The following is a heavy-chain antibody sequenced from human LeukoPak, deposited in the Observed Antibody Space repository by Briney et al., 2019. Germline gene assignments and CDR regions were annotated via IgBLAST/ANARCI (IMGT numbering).Heavy chain of an antibody. Sequence: PGGSLRLSCAASGFTFSSYAMSWVRQAPGKGLEWVSAISGSGGSTYYADSVKGRFTISRDNSKNTLYLQMNSPRAEDTAVYYCASGDRGMVYAFWGQGTLVTVSS. CDR1: GFTFSSYA. CDR2: ISGSGGST. V-gene: IGHV3-23*01. D-gene: IGHD2-8*01. CDR3: ASGDRGMVYAF. J-gene: IGHJ4*02.